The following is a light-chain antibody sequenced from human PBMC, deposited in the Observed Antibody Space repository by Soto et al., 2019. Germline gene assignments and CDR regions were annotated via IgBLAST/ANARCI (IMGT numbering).Light chain of an antibody. CDR1: SSEFATYNL. J-gene: IGLJ1*01. V-gene: IGLV2-23*03. CDR3: CSYASYSIV. CDR2: EGS. Sequence: SVLTQPASVSGSPGQSITISCTGASSEFATYNLVSWYQHHPGKAPKLVIFEGSRRPSGVSGRFSGSKSGNTASLTISGLQADDTADYYCCSYASYSIVFGTGTKLTVL.